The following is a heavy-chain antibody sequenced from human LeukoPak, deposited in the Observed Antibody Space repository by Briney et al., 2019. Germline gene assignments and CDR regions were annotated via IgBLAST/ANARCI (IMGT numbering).Heavy chain of an antibody. CDR3: ARGPRSDGAFDI. V-gene: IGHV4-59*01. CDR1: GGSISSYY. Sequence: KPSETLSLTCTVSGGSISSYYWSWVRQPPGKGLEWVGYIYYSGSTNYNPSLKSRVTISVDTSKKQFSLKLSSVTAADTAVYYCARGPRSDGAFDIWGQGTMVTVSS. D-gene: IGHD3-16*01. CDR2: IYYSGST. J-gene: IGHJ3*02.